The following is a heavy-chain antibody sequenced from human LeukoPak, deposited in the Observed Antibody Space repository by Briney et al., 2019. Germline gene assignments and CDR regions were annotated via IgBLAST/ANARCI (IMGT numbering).Heavy chain of an antibody. CDR3: ARSVVVAATNNWFDP. V-gene: IGHV1-69*02. CDR1: GGTFSSYT. D-gene: IGHD2-15*01. Sequence: SVKVSCKASGGTFSSYTISWVRQAPGQGLEWMGRIIPILGIANYAQKFQGRVTITADKSTSTAYRELSSLRSEDTAVYYCARSVVVAATNNWFDPWGQGTLVTVSS. CDR2: IIPILGIA. J-gene: IGHJ5*02.